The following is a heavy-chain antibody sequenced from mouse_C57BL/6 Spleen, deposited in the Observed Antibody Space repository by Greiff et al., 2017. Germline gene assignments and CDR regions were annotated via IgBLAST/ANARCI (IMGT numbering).Heavy chain of an antibody. CDR1: GYTFTDYE. CDR2: IDPETGGT. D-gene: IGHD4-1*01. Sequence: QVQLQQSGAELVRPGASVTLSCKASGYTFTDYEMHWVKQTPVHGLEWIGAIDPETGGTAYTQKFKGKAILTADKSSSTAYMELRSLTSVDSAVYYWTRERELCAFDYWGQGTTLTVSS. J-gene: IGHJ2*01. V-gene: IGHV1-15*01. CDR3: TRERELCAFDY.